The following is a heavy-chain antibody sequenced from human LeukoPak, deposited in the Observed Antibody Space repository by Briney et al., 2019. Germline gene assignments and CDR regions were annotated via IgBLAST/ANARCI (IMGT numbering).Heavy chain of an antibody. J-gene: IGHJ4*02. CDR2: ISSSGSTI. V-gene: IGHV3-48*03. D-gene: IGHD2-15*01. Sequence: GGSLRLSCAASGFTFSSYEMNWVRQAPGEGLEWVSYISSSGSTIYYADSVKGRFTISRDNAKNSLYLQMNSLRAEDTAVYYCAREETVVPAIGDYWGQGTLVTVSS. CDR1: GFTFSSYE. CDR3: AREETVVPAIGDY.